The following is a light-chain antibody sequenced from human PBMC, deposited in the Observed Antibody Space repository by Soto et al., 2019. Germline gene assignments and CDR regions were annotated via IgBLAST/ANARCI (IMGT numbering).Light chain of an antibody. CDR3: CSYTSNNSVL. V-gene: IGLV2-14*01. CDR1: SSDVGDYNY. Sequence: QSALTQPASVSGSPGQSITISCTGTSSDVGDYNYVPWYQQHPGKAPKLMIYDVSHRPSGVSNRFSGSKSGNTASLTISGLQADDEADYSCCSYTSNNSVLFGGGTKLTVL. CDR2: DVS. J-gene: IGLJ2*01.